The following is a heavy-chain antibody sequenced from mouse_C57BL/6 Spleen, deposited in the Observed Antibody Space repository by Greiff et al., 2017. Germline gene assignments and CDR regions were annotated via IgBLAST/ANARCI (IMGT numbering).Heavy chain of an antibody. D-gene: IGHD1-1*01. CDR3: ARHKDYYGSSYVEYYAMDY. J-gene: IGHJ4*01. CDR1: GFSLTSYG. V-gene: IGHV2-6-1*01. Sequence: VKLVESGPGLVAPSQSLSITCTVSGFSLTSYGVHWVRQPPGKGLEWLVVIWSDGSTTYNSALKSKLSISKDNSKSQVFLKMNSLQTDDTAMYYCARHKDYYGSSYVEYYAMDYWGQGTSVTVSS. CDR2: IWSDGST.